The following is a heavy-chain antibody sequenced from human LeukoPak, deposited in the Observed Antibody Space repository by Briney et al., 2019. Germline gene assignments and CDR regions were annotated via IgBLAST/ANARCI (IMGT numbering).Heavy chain of an antibody. V-gene: IGHV4-38-2*01. CDR1: GYSISSGYY. CDR2: IYHSGST. Sequence: PSETLSLTCAVSGYSISSGYYWGWIRQPPGKGLEWIGSIYHSGSTYYNPSLKSRVTISVDTSKNQFSLKLSSVTAADTAVYYCARGPCGGDCYWVDYWGQGTLVTVSS. D-gene: IGHD2-21*01. J-gene: IGHJ4*02. CDR3: ARGPCGGDCYWVDY.